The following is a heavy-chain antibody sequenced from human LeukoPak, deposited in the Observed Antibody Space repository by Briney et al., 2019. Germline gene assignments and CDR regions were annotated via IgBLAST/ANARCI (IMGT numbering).Heavy chain of an antibody. D-gene: IGHD2/OR15-2a*01. Sequence: ASVTVTCLATRYTFHGYYMHLVRPPPAQGLAWMGLTNPNSGGTNYAQTFQGKGTMTRDTSISTVYMDLSSLRSDDTAVYYCARDRGFPTVLLFYFDYWGQGTLVTVSS. J-gene: IGHJ4*02. CDR3: ARDRGFPTVLLFYFDY. CDR2: TNPNSGGT. CDR1: RYTFHGYY. V-gene: IGHV1-2*06.